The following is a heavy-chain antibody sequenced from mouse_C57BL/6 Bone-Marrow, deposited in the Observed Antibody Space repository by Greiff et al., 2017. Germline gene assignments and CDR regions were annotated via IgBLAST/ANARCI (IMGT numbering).Heavy chain of an antibody. D-gene: IGHD1-1*02. Sequence: VHLVESGPELVKPGASVKLSCKASGYTFTSYWMHWVKQRPGQGLEWIGMIHPNSGSTNYNEKFKSKATLTVDKSSSTAYMQLSSLTSEDSAVYYCSWVVFAYWGQGTLVTVSA. CDR1: GYTFTSYW. CDR3: SWVVFAY. V-gene: IGHV1-64*01. CDR2: IHPNSGST. J-gene: IGHJ3*01.